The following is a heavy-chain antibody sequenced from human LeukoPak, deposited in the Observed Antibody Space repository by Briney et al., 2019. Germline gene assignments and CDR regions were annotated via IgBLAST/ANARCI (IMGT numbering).Heavy chain of an antibody. Sequence: ASVKVSCKASGYTFTGYYMHWARQAPGQGLEWMGWINPNSGGTNYAQKFQGRVTMTRDTSISTAYMELSRLRSDDTAVYYCARERYYDSSGPLYYFDYWGQGTLVTVSS. V-gene: IGHV1-2*02. CDR1: GYTFTGYY. J-gene: IGHJ4*02. CDR2: INPNSGGT. CDR3: ARERYYDSSGPLYYFDY. D-gene: IGHD3-22*01.